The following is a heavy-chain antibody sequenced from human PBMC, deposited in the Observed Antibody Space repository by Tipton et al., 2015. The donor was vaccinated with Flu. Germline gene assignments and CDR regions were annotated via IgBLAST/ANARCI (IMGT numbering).Heavy chain of an antibody. V-gene: IGHV3-7*01. D-gene: IGHD4-11*01. CDR1: GFTFSSYW. CDR3: ARDRGYSTFDY. J-gene: IGHJ4*02. CDR2: INQHGSEK. Sequence: GSLRLSCAASGFTFSSYWMSWVRQAPGEGLEWVANINQHGSEKNYVESVKGRCTISRDNAENSVYLQMNSLRGEDTAVYYCARDRGYSTFDYWGQGTLVTVSS.